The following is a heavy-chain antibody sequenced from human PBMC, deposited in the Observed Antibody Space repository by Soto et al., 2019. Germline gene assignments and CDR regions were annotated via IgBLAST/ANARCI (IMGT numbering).Heavy chain of an antibody. CDR2: INHSGRV. D-gene: IGHD3-22*01. Sequence: SETLSLTCAVYGGSFSGHSWTWIRQSPGKGLEWIGDINHSGRVNHSPSLKSRVTISLDTSKNQFSLTLSAVTAADTAMYYCSTRAYDANGYYRFDPWGQGTLVTRLL. V-gene: IGHV4-34*01. CDR3: STRAYDANGYYRFDP. J-gene: IGHJ5*01. CDR1: GGSFSGHS.